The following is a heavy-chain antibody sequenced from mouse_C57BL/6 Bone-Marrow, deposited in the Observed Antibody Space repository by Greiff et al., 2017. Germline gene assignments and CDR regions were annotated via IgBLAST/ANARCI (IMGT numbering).Heavy chain of an antibody. D-gene: IGHD2-1*01. CDR1: GYTFTSYG. CDR3: ARSGGNCYYAMDY. V-gene: IGHV1-81*01. J-gene: IGHJ4*01. CDR2: IYPRSGNT. Sequence: LVESGAELARPGASVKLSCKASGYTFTSYGISWVKQRTGQGLEWIGEIYPRSGNTYYNEKFKGKATLTADKSSSPAYMELRSLTSEDSAVYFCARSGGNCYYAMDYWGQGTSVTVSS.